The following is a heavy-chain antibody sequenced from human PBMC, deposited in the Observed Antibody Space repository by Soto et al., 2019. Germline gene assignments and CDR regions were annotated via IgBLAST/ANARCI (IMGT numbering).Heavy chain of an antibody. CDR2: ISSNGGST. J-gene: IGHJ6*02. D-gene: IGHD2-2*02. CDR3: ARGSHPVVPAAILPFRFPDYYGMDV. Sequence: PGGSLRLSCAASGFTFSSYAMHWVRQAPGKGLEYVSAISSNGGSTYYVDSVKGRFTISRDNSKNTLYLQMGSLRAEDMAVYYCARGSHPVVPAAILPFRFPDYYGMDVWGQGTTVTVSS. V-gene: IGHV3-64*02. CDR1: GFTFSSYA.